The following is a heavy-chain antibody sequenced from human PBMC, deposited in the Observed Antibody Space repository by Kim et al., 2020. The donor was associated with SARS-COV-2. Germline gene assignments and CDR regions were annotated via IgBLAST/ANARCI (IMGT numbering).Heavy chain of an antibody. D-gene: IGHD3-22*01. V-gene: IGHV1-69*04. CDR2: IIPIVTMT. Sequence: SVKVSCKASGGTFSRFAISWVRQAPGQGLEWMGRIIPIVTMTTYAQKFQGRVTITADKSTSTAYMELNSLRSEDTAVYYCATSGGAIIMMGNYYNYYMDVWGRGTTVTVSS. CDR3: ATSGGAIIMMGNYYNYYMDV. J-gene: IGHJ6*03. CDR1: GGTFSRFA.